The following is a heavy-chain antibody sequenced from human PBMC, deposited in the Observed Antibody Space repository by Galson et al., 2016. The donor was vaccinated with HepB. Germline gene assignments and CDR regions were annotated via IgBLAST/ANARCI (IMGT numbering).Heavy chain of an antibody. CDR2: ISPGSGST. Sequence: SVKVSCKASDYTFNSFGISWVRQAPGQGLEWMGRISPGSGSTGYAQKFQGRVTLTGDTSTSTVYMELTSLTSDDAAVYYCARYSRNYGHDYWGQGTLVTVSS. V-gene: IGHV1-18*01. CDR3: ARYSRNYGHDY. CDR1: DYTFNSFG. J-gene: IGHJ4*02. D-gene: IGHD3-10*01.